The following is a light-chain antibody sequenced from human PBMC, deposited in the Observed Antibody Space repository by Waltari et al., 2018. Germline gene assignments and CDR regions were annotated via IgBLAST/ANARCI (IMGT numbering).Light chain of an antibody. Sequence: EVVLTQSPGTLSLSPGARATLACRASQSVGTSLAWYQQKPGQAPRLLIYGASRRATGIPDRFSGSGSGTDFSLTISRLEPEDFAVYYCQHYVRLPATFGQGTKVEI. CDR1: QSVGTS. CDR3: QHYVRLPAT. CDR2: GAS. V-gene: IGKV3-20*01. J-gene: IGKJ1*01.